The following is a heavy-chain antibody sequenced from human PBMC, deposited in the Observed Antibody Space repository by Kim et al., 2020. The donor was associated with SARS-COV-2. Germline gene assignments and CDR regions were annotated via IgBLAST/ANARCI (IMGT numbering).Heavy chain of an antibody. V-gene: IGHV4-39*07. CDR1: GGSISSSSYY. D-gene: IGHD6-6*01. Sequence: SETLSLTCTVSGGSISSSSYYWGWIRQPPGKGLEWIGSIYYSGSTYYNPSLKSRVTISVDTSKNQFSLKLSSVTAADTAVYYCARDRYSRSAAYYYGMDVWGQGTTVTVSS. CDR3: ARDRYSRSAAYYYGMDV. J-gene: IGHJ6*02. CDR2: IYYSGST.